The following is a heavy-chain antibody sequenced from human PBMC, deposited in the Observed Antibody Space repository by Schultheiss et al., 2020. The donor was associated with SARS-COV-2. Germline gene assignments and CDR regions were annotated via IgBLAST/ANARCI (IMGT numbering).Heavy chain of an antibody. CDR2: IWYDGSNK. J-gene: IGHJ6*02. D-gene: IGHD1-26*01. V-gene: IGHV3-33*08. Sequence: WGSLRLSCAASGFTFSNSDMNWVHQAPGKGLEWVAVIWYDGSNKYYADSVKGRFTISRDNSKNTLYLQMNSLRAEDTAVYYCARDRWELPDHRWGYYYGMDVWGQGTTVTVSS. CDR1: GFTFSNSD. CDR3: ARDRWELPDHRWGYYYGMDV.